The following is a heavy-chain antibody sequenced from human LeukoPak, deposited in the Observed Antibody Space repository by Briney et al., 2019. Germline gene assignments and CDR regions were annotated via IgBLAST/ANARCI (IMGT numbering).Heavy chain of an antibody. D-gene: IGHD3-22*01. V-gene: IGHV4-61*02. CDR3: ARDLNYYDSSGYNFRAFDI. CDR1: GGSISSGSYY. CDR2: IYTTGST. Sequence: PSETLSLTCTVSGGSISSGSYYWSWIRQPAGKGLEWIGRIYTTGSTNYNPSLKSRVTISVDTSNNQFSLMLSSVTAADTAVYYCARDLNYYDSSGYNFRAFDIWGQGTMVTVSS. J-gene: IGHJ3*02.